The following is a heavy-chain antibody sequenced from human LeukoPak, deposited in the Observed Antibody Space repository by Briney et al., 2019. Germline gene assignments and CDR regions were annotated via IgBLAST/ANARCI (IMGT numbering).Heavy chain of an antibody. CDR2: IRSNSDGGTI. Sequence: GGSLRLSCAASGFTFSSYAMHWVRQAPGKGLEWVGRIRSNSDGGTINYAAPVKGRFTLSRDDSKTTLYLQMNSLQTEDTAVYYCATDFYDSTWGQGTLVTVSS. CDR3: ATDFYDST. D-gene: IGHD3-22*01. V-gene: IGHV3-15*06. J-gene: IGHJ5*02. CDR1: GFTFSSYA.